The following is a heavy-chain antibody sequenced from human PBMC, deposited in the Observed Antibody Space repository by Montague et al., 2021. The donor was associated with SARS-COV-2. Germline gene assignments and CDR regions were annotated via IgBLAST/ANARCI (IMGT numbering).Heavy chain of an antibody. Sequence: TLSLTCTVSGGSISSGGYYWSWIRQHPGKGLEWIGYIYYSGSTYYNPSLKSRVTISVDTSKNQFSLKLTSVAAADTAVYYCARLRDGVVPSPILGVGPYYSYYYMGVWGRGTTVTVSS. CDR3: ARLRDGVVPSPILGVGPYYSYYYMGV. D-gene: IGHD3-10*01. CDR1: GGSISSGGYY. V-gene: IGHV4-31*03. J-gene: IGHJ6*03. CDR2: IYYSGST.